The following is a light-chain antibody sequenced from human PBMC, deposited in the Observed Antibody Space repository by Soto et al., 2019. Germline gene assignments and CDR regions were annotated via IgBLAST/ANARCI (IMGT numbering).Light chain of an antibody. Sequence: LTQPASVSGSPGQSITISCTVTRSDFGTYNSVSWYQQHPGKAPKVMIYDVSNRPSGVSNRFSGSKSGNTASLTISGLQAEDVVDYYCSSYTISGNYGFGTGSKVSVL. V-gene: IGLV2-14*01. CDR3: SSYTISGNYG. J-gene: IGLJ1*01. CDR2: DVS. CDR1: RSDFGTYNS.